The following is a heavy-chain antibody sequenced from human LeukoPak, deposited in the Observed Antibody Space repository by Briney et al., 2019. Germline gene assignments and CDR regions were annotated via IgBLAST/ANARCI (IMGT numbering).Heavy chain of an antibody. V-gene: IGHV4-61*01. D-gene: IGHD6-19*01. CDR1: GASVSSGTYY. J-gene: IGHJ5*02. CDR3: ARVVVAVAAFDP. CDR2: IYYGGST. Sequence: SETLSLTCTVSGASVSSGTYYWSWIRQPPGKGLEWSGYIYYGGSTNYNQSLRSRVTISVDTSKNEISLKMSSVTAADAAVYYCARVVVAVAAFDPWGQGTLVTV.